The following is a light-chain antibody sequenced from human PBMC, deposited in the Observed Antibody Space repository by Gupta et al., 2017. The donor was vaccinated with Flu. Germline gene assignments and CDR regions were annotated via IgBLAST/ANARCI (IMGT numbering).Light chain of an antibody. CDR1: RSNIGSNT. CDR3: ASGDDSLDGYV. J-gene: IGLJ1*01. CDR2: SHS. V-gene: IGLV1-44*01. Sequence: QSVLTQPPSASGTPGQRVSISCSGGRSNIGSNTVNWYQHVPGTAPKLLIHSHSQRPSGVPDRFSGSTSGTSASLAIRGLQSEDEAAYYCASGDDSLDGYVFGTGTEVTVL.